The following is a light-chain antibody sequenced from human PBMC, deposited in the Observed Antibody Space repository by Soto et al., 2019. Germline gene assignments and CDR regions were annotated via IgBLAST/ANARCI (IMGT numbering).Light chain of an antibody. CDR3: QQYNNWPLYS. Sequence: EIVMTQSPGTLSVSPGERATLSCRASQGVGTNLAWYQQRPGQAPRLLIYAASTRATGIPARFSGRGSGTEFTLTISSLQYQDFALYFCQQYNNWPLYSFGQGTKLEIK. V-gene: IGKV3-15*01. CDR2: AAS. J-gene: IGKJ2*01. CDR1: QGVGTN.